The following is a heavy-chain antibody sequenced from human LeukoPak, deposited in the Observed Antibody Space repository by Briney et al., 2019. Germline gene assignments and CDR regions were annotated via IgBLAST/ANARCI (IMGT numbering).Heavy chain of an antibody. CDR3: ARWMTQDC. J-gene: IGHJ4*02. CDR1: GCTFTSYR. Sequence: GASVKVSCKDTGCTFTSYRISWVSPSPAKGLEWMGWISAYNGNTNYAQKLQGRVTMTTDTSTSTAYMELRSLRSDDTAVYYCARWMTQDCWGQGTLVTVSS. D-gene: IGHD2-2*03. V-gene: IGHV1-18*01. CDR2: ISAYNGNT.